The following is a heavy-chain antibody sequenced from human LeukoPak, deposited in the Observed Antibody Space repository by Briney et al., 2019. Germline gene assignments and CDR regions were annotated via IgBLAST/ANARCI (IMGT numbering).Heavy chain of an antibody. CDR1: GFIFSSSA. J-gene: IGHJ4*02. Sequence: PGGSLRLSCSASGFIFSSSAMHWVRQAPGKGPEYVSGISSNGGNTYYADSVKGRFTISRDNSKNTLYLQMSSLRVEDTAVYYCVKERSRWYSSSCFEYWGQGTLVTVSS. CDR2: ISSNGGNT. D-gene: IGHD6-13*01. V-gene: IGHV3-64D*06. CDR3: VKERSRWYSSSCFEY.